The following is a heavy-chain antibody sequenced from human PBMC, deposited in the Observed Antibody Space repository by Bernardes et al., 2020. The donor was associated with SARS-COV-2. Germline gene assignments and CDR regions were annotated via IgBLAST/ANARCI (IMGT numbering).Heavy chain of an antibody. J-gene: IGHJ6*02. CDR1: GYTLTELS. CDR3: ATAIAAAGTPGNYYYYYGMDV. V-gene: IGHV1-24*01. D-gene: IGHD6-13*01. CDR2: FDPEDGET. Sequence: ASVKVSCKVSGYTLTELSMHWVRQAPGKGLEWMGGFDPEDGETIYAQKFLGRVTMTEDTSTDTAYMELSSLRSEDTAVYYCATAIAAAGTPGNYYYYYGMDVWGQGTTVTVSS.